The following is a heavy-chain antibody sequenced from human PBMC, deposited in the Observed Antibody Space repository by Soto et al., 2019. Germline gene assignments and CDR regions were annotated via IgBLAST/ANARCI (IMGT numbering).Heavy chain of an antibody. D-gene: IGHD4-17*01. J-gene: IGHJ3*02. CDR3: ARATRGYGGNAGFDAFDI. Sequence: SVKVSCKACGGTFSSYAISWVRQAPGQGLEWMGGIIPIFGTANYAQKFQGRVTITADESTSTAYMELSSLRSEDTAVYYCARATRGYGGNAGFDAFDIWGQGTMVTVSS. V-gene: IGHV1-69*13. CDR2: IIPIFGTA. CDR1: GGTFSSYA.